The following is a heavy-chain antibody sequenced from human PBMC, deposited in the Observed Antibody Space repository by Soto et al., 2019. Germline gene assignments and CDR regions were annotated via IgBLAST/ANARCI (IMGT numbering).Heavy chain of an antibody. V-gene: IGHV2-5*02. D-gene: IGHD3-3*01. Sequence: QITLKESGPTLVKPTQTLTLTCTFSGFSLSTSGVGVGWIRQPPGKALEWLALIYWDDDKRYSPSLKSRLTITKDTSKNQVVLTMTNMDPVDTATYYCAHNFIQGFWSGYSHFDYWGQGTLVTVSS. CDR2: IYWDDDK. CDR3: AHNFIQGFWSGYSHFDY. J-gene: IGHJ4*02. CDR1: GFSLSTSGVG.